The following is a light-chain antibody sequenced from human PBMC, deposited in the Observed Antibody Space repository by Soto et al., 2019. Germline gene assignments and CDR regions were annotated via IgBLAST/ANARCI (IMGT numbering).Light chain of an antibody. CDR2: GAS. CDR3: QQYNVWPLT. Sequence: EIVMTQSAATLSVSPGERATLSCRPSQSVGSNLAWYQQKPGQAPRLLIYGASTRATSIPARFSGSGSGTEFTLTISSLQSEDFAVYYCQQYNVWPLTFGGGTKVDIK. V-gene: IGKV3-15*01. CDR1: QSVGSN. J-gene: IGKJ4*01.